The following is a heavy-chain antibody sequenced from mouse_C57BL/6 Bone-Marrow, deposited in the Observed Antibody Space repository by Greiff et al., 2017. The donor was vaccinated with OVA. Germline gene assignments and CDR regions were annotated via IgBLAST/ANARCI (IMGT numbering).Heavy chain of an antibody. Sequence: EVKLVESGGGLVQPGGSLSLSCAASGFTFTDYYMSWVRQPPGKALEWLGFIRNKANGYTTEYSASVKGRFTISRDNSQSILYLQMNALRAEDSATYYCARSTYGYYLDYWGQGTTLTVSS. CDR1: GFTFTDYY. CDR3: ARSTYGYYLDY. V-gene: IGHV7-3*01. J-gene: IGHJ2*01. D-gene: IGHD2-2*01. CDR2: IRNKANGYTT.